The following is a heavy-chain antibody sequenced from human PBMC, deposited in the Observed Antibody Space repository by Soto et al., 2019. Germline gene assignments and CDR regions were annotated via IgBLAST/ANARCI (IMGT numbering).Heavy chain of an antibody. J-gene: IGHJ4*02. CDR2: INHSGST. D-gene: IGHD3-16*02. V-gene: IGHV4-34*01. CDR1: GGSFSGYY. Sequence: SETLSLTCAVYGGSFSGYYWSWIRQPPGKGLEWIGEINHSGSTNYNPSLKSRVTISVDTSKNQFSLKLSSVTAADTAVYYCARQATLGDYIWGSYRYTEPLTYFDYWGQGTLVTVSS. CDR3: ARQATLGDYIWGSYRYTEPLTYFDY.